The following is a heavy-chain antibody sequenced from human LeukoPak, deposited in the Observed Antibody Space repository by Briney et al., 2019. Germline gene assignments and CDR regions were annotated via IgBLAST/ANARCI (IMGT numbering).Heavy chain of an antibody. D-gene: IGHD3-10*01. CDR1: GITFGNNW. CDR3: AKSSERGSGSYVRPAGF. CDR2: INSDGGGA. J-gene: IGHJ4*02. V-gene: IGHV3-74*01. Sequence: PGGSLRLSCAASGITFGNNWMHWVRQGPGKGLVWISRINSDGGGAIYADSVKGRFTVSRDNAKNTLYLQMNSLRAEDTAVYYCAKSSERGSGSYVRPAGFWGQGTLVTVSS.